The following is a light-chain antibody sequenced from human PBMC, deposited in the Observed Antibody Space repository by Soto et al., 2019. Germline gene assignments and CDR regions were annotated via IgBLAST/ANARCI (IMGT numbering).Light chain of an antibody. Sequence: IVMTQYPSTLSQLQGARATVSCRASQSVSDNLAWYQQKPGQAPRLLIYGASTRATGIPARFSGSGSGTEFTLTISSLQSEDFAVYYCQQYNNWPRTFGQGAKVDI. J-gene: IGKJ1*01. V-gene: IGKV3-15*01. CDR2: GAS. CDR1: QSVSDN. CDR3: QQYNNWPRT.